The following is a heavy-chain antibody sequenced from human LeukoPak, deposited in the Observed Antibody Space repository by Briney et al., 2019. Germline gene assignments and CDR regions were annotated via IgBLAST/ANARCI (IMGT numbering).Heavy chain of an antibody. CDR3: ARGDCSGGSCYLPEYLQH. CDR2: ITAYNGYT. Sequence: ASVKVSCKASGYTFTGYYMHWVRQAPGQGLELMGWITAYNGYTTYAQKLQGRVTMTTDTSTNTAYMELRSLKSDDTAVYYCARGDCSGGSCYLPEYLQHWGQGTLVTVSS. D-gene: IGHD2-15*01. J-gene: IGHJ1*01. CDR1: GYTFTGYY. V-gene: IGHV1-18*04.